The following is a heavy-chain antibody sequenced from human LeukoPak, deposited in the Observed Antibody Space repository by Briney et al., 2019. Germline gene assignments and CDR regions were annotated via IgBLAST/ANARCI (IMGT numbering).Heavy chain of an antibody. D-gene: IGHD6-19*01. CDR3: ARLWYSSGWALDY. Sequence: GASVKVSCKASGYTFTSYDINWVRQATGQGLEWMGWMNPNSGNTGYAQKFQGRVTITRNTSISTAYMELSSLRSEDTAVYYCARLWYSSGWALDYWGQGTLVTVSS. J-gene: IGHJ4*02. CDR2: MNPNSGNT. V-gene: IGHV1-8*03. CDR1: GYTFTSYD.